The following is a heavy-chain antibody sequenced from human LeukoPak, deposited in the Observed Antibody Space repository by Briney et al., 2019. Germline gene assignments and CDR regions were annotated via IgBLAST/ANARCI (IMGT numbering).Heavy chain of an antibody. J-gene: IGHJ4*02. CDR3: AGDRNSDWYSPLDY. V-gene: IGHV3-23*01. D-gene: IGHD6-19*01. CDR1: GFTFTKCA. Sequence: GGSLRLSCVASGFTFTKCAMSLIRPAPGKGLEWVAIITATGDTAYYADSVKGRFTISRDNSRNTVYMQMDSLRAEDTAIYYCAGDRNSDWYSPLDYWGQGSQVTVSP. CDR2: ITATGDTA.